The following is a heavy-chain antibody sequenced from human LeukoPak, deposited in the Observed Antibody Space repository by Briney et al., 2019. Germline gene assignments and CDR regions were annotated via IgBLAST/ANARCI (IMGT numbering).Heavy chain of an antibody. CDR1: GFTFSSYA. D-gene: IGHD6-13*01. Sequence: PGGSLRLSCAASGFTFSSYAMSWVRQAPGKGLEWVSAISGSGGSTYYADSVKGRLTISRDNSKNTLYLQMNSLRAEDTAVYYCAKDPARIAAAGTGYDYWGQGTLVTVSS. V-gene: IGHV3-23*01. J-gene: IGHJ4*02. CDR3: AKDPARIAAAGTGYDY. CDR2: ISGSGGST.